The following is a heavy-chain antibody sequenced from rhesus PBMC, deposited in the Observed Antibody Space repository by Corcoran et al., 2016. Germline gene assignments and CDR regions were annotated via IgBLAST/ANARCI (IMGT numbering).Heavy chain of an antibody. Sequence: QLQLQESGPGLVKPSETLSVTCAVSGGSISSSYRSWIRQAPGNGLEWIGFIYGSGSSPNYNPSLKSRVTLSVDTSKTQLSLKLSSVTAADTAVYYCASGDEYSYYWGQGVLGTVSS. CDR1: GGSISSSY. CDR2: IYGSGSSP. CDR3: ASGDEYSYY. D-gene: IGHD2-33*01. V-gene: IGHV4-169*02. J-gene: IGHJ4*01.